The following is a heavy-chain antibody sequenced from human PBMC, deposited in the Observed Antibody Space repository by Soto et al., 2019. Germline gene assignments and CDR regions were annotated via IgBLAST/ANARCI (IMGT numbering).Heavy chain of an antibody. V-gene: IGHV3-23*01. J-gene: IGHJ4*02. CDR1: GFTFSSYA. Sequence: GGSLRLSCAASGFTFSSYAMSWVRQAPGKGLEWVSAISGSGGSTYYADSVKGRFTISRDNSKNTLYLQMNSLRAEDTAVYYCAKGGYTIRFLEWLYYFDYWGQGTLVTVSS. CDR2: ISGSGGST. CDR3: AKGGYTIRFLEWLYYFDY. D-gene: IGHD3-3*01.